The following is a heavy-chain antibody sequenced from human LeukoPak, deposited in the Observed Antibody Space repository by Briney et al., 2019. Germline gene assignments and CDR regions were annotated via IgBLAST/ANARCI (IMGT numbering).Heavy chain of an antibody. D-gene: IGHD3-22*01. CDR3: ARLSGLPLLYYYDSSGYYWFDP. CDR1: GYSFTSYW. CDR2: IYPGDSDT. J-gene: IGHJ5*02. V-gene: IGHV5-51*01. Sequence: GESLKISCKGSGYSFTSYWIGWVRQMPGKGLEWMGIIYPGDSDTRYSPSFQGQVTISADKSISTAYLQWSSLKASDTAMYYCARLSGLPLLYYYDSSGYYWFDPWGQGTLVTVSS.